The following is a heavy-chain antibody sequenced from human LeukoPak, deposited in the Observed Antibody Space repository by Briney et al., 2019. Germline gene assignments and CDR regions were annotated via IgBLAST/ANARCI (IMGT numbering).Heavy chain of an antibody. CDR2: IIPTFGTA. CDR1: GDTFSSYA. V-gene: IGHV1-69*01. Sequence: SVKVSFKASGDTFSSYAISWVRQAPGQGLEWMGGIIPTFGTANYAQKFQGRVTITADESTSTAYMELSSLRSEDTAVYYCARGPEWGYNGYFDYWGQGTLVTVSS. J-gene: IGHJ4*02. D-gene: IGHD3-3*01. CDR3: ARGPEWGYNGYFDY.